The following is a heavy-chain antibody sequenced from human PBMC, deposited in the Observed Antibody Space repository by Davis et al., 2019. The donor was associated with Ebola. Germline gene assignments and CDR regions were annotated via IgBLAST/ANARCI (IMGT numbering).Heavy chain of an antibody. Sequence: SGPTLVKPTQTLTLTCTYSGFSLSNTGVGVGWIRQTPGKGLEWIGTIYYTGSTYYKPSLKSRVAISVDTSKNQFSLKVNYVTAADTAVYYCARHGYSSWTYAENPTTWGQGTLVTVSS. V-gene: IGHV4-39*01. CDR2: IYYTGST. D-gene: IGHD5-12*01. J-gene: IGHJ5*02. CDR3: ARHGYSSWTYAENPTT. CDR1: GFSLSNTGVG.